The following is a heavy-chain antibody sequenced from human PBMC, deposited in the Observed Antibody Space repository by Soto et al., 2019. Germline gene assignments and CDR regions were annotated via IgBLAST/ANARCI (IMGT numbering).Heavy chain of an antibody. D-gene: IGHD3-9*01. J-gene: IGHJ3*02. V-gene: IGHV5-10-1*01. CDR3: ARDYDILTGSRANDAFDI. Sequence: PGESLKISCKGSGYSFTSYWISWVRQMPGKGLEWMGRIDPSDSYTNYSPSFQGHVTISADKSISTAYLQWSSLKASDTAMYYCARDYDILTGSRANDAFDIWGQGTMVTVSS. CDR1: GYSFTSYW. CDR2: IDPSDSYT.